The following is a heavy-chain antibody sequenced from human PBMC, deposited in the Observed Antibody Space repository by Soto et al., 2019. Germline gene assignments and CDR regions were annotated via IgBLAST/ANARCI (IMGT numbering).Heavy chain of an antibody. V-gene: IGHV1-18*01. D-gene: IGHD3-3*01. Sequence: GASVKVSCKTSGYTFTSYGISWVRQAPGQGLEWMGWISAYNGNTNYGKKLQGRATMTTDTSTSTAYMELRSLISDDTAVYYCARAKGDFWSGYYSYWGQGTLVTVSS. CDR1: GYTFTSYG. CDR2: ISAYNGNT. CDR3: ARAKGDFWSGYYSY. J-gene: IGHJ4*02.